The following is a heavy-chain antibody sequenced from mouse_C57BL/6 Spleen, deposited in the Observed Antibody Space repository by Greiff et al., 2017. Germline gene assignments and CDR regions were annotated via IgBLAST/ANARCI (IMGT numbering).Heavy chain of an antibody. Sequence: EVKLQESGPGLVKPSQSLSLTCSVTGYSITSGYYWNWIRQFPENKLEWMGYISYDGSNNYNPSLKNRISITRDPSKNQFFLKLNSVTTEDTATYYCARLSLGYAMDYWGQGTSVTVSS. J-gene: IGHJ4*01. CDR2: ISYDGSN. V-gene: IGHV3-6*01. CDR3: ARLSLGYAMDY. CDR1: GYSITSGYY. D-gene: IGHD2-10*02.